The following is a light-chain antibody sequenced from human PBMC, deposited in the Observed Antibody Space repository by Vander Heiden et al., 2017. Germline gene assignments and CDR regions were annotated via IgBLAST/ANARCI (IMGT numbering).Light chain of an antibody. CDR3: QQYGSSPPYT. J-gene: IGKJ2*01. CDR1: QSVSNSY. CDR2: DAS. V-gene: IGKV3D-20*01. Sequence: IVLTQSPATLSSSPGERAALSCGASQSVSNSYLAWYQHKPGRAPRLLICDASRRATGIPDRFSGRGSGTDFTLTISRLEPEDCAVYYCQQYGSSPPYTFGQGTKLEIK.